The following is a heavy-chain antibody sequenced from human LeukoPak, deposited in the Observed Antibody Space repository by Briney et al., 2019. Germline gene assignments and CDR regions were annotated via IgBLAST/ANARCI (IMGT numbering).Heavy chain of an antibody. V-gene: IGHV4-38-2*02. CDR3: ARQRTVVVPAEFDP. CDR1: GYSISSGYY. CDR2: IYESGST. J-gene: IGHJ5*02. D-gene: IGHD2-2*01. Sequence: SETLSLTCTVSGYSISSGYYWGWIRQPPGKGLEWIGSIYESGSTYYNPSLKSRVTISVDTSKNQFSLKLSSVTAADTAVYYCARQRTVVVPAEFDPWGQGTLVTVSS.